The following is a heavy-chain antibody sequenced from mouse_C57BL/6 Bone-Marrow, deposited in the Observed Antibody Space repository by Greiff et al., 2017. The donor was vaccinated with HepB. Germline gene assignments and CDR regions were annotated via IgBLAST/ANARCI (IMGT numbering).Heavy chain of an antibody. Sequence: EVKLVESVAELVRPGASVKLSCTASGFNIKNTYMHWVKQRPEQGLEWIGRIDPANGNTKYAPKFQGKATITADTSSNTAYLQLSSLTSEDTAIYYCARPHYYGSSLYYAMDYWGQGTSVTVSS. CDR2: IDPANGNT. CDR3: ARPHYYGSSLYYAMDY. J-gene: IGHJ4*01. CDR1: GFNIKNTY. D-gene: IGHD1-1*01. V-gene: IGHV14-3*01.